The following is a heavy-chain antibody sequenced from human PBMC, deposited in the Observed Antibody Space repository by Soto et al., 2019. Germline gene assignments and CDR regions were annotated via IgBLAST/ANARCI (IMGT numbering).Heavy chain of an antibody. D-gene: IGHD4-4*01. CDR3: ARELQGLYYFDY. CDR1: EYPFTSYT. CDR2: INGGNGNT. Sequence: QVQVLPSGADAKKPGASVTVSCKASEYPFTSYTMHWVRQAPGPRLAWMGWINGGNGNTKYSQKIQGRGTITRDTSASTGYMELSSLRSDDTAVYYCARELQGLYYFDYWGQGTLVTVSS. V-gene: IGHV1-3*01. J-gene: IGHJ4*02.